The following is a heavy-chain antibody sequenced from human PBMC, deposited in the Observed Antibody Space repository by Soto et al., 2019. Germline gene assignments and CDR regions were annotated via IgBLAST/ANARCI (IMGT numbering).Heavy chain of an antibody. CDR2: INPNSGGP. J-gene: IGHJ5*01. D-gene: IGHD6-13*01. CDR3: ARGRGYSSSWYDY. Sequence: GASGRVSCKASGYTFTGYYMHWVRQAPVQGLEWMGWINPNSGGPNYAQKFQGRVTMTRDTYISTAYMELSRVRSDDTAVYYCARGRGYSSSWYDYWG. V-gene: IGHV1-2*02. CDR1: GYTFTGYY.